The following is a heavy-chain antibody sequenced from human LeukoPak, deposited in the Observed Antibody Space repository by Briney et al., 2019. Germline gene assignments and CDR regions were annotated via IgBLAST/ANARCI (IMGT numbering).Heavy chain of an antibody. J-gene: IGHJ4*02. CDR1: GYTFTSYG. Sequence: ASVKVSCKASGYTFTSYGISWVRQAPGQGLEWMGWISAYNGNTNYAQKLQGRVTMTTDTSTSTAYMDLRSLRSDDTAVYYCARVGCSSNSCPFDYWGQGTLVTVSS. V-gene: IGHV1-18*01. CDR3: ARVGCSSNSCPFDY. D-gene: IGHD2-2*01. CDR2: ISAYNGNT.